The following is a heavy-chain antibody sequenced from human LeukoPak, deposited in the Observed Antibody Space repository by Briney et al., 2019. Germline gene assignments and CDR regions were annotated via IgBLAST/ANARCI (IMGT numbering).Heavy chain of an antibody. CDR1: GFTFSSYW. J-gene: IGHJ4*02. Sequence: PGGSLRLSCAASGFTFSSYWMHWVRQAPGKGLVWVSRINSDGSSTSYADSVKGRFTISRDNAKNTLYLQMNSLRAEDTAVYYCARVAYYYDSSGYYYSVGYYFDYRGQGTLVTVSS. D-gene: IGHD3-22*01. CDR3: ARVAYYYDSSGYYYSVGYYFDY. V-gene: IGHV3-74*01. CDR2: INSDGSST.